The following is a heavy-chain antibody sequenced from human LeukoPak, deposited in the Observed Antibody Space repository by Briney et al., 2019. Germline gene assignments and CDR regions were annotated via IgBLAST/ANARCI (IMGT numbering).Heavy chain of an antibody. CDR3: AKDSEQLVEENYFDY. CDR1: GFTFSSYA. V-gene: IGHV3-9*01. D-gene: IGHD6-6*01. J-gene: IGHJ4*02. CDR2: ISWNSGSI. Sequence: GGSLRLSCAASGFTFSSYAMSWVRQAPGKGLEWVSGISWNSGSIGYADSVKGRFTISRDNAKNSLYLQMNSLRAEDTALYYCAKDSEQLVEENYFDYWGQGTLVTVSS.